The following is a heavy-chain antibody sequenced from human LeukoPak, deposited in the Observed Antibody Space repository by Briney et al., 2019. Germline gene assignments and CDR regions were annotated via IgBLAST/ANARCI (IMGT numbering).Heavy chain of an antibody. V-gene: IGHV3-30*03. CDR1: GFTFSSYG. J-gene: IGHJ6*02. CDR3: ARPVPAGMWHYYGVHV. CDR2: ISYDGSNK. Sequence: GRSLRLSCAASGFTFSSYGMHWVRQAPGKGLEWVAVISYDGSNKYYADSVKCRFTISREHSKNALYLEMNSLTAEDTAVYYCARPVPAGMWHYYGVHVWGQGTTVTVSS. D-gene: IGHD2-2*01.